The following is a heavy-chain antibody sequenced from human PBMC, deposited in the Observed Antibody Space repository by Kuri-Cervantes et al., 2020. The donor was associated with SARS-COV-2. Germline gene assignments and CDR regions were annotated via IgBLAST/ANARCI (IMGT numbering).Heavy chain of an antibody. J-gene: IGHJ4*02. CDR3: ARMGDGYDFEY. D-gene: IGHD5-24*01. CDR2: TDWDDDK. V-gene: IGHV2-70*04. CDR1: GFSLNTNGNR. Sequence: SGPTLVKPTQTLTLTCTFSGFSLNTNGNRVSWIRQTPGKALEWLARTDWDDDKFYSTSLKSRLIISKDTSKNQVVLTLTNVDPGDTGTYYCARMGDGYDFEYWGQGTVVTVSS.